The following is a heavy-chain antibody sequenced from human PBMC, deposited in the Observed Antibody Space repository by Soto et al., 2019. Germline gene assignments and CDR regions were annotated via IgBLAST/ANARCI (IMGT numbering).Heavy chain of an antibody. CDR2: INPSSGRA. CDR1: GYTFTSYS. CDR3: AMIVQKDGSLLSNYYYGMDV. V-gene: IGHV1-46*01. D-gene: IGHD3-22*01. Sequence: ASVKVSCKASGYTFTSYSMHWVRQAPGQGLEWMGIINPSSGRASYAQNFQGRVTMTSDTSTSIVYMEMSSLKSEDTAVYYCAMIVQKDGSLLSNYYYGMDVWGHGTTVTVSS. J-gene: IGHJ6*02.